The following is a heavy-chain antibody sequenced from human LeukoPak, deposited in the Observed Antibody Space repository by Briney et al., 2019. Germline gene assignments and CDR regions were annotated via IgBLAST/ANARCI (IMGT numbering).Heavy chain of an antibody. CDR2: IYYSGST. Sequence: SETLSLTCTVSGGSISSYYWSWIRQPPGKGLEWIGYIYYSGSTNYNPSLKSRVTISVDTSKNQFSLKLSSVTAADTAVYYCARRGYSGSYSDYWGQGTLVTVSS. V-gene: IGHV4-59*08. CDR3: ARRGYSGSYSDY. CDR1: GGSISSYY. D-gene: IGHD1-26*01. J-gene: IGHJ4*02.